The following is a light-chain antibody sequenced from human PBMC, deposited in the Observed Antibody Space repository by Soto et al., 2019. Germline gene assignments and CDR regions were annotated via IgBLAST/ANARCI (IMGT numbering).Light chain of an antibody. J-gene: IGKJ4*01. CDR2: KAS. CDR1: QSISSW. Sequence: DIQMTQSPSTLSASVGDRVTITCLASQSISSWLAWYRQKPGKAPNLLIYKASSLESGVPSRFSGSGSGTEFSLTITSLQPDDFATYYCQQYNSNPLTFGGGTNVEI. CDR3: QQYNSNPLT. V-gene: IGKV1-5*03.